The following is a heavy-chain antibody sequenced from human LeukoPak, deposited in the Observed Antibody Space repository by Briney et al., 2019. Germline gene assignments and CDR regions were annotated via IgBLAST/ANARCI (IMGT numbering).Heavy chain of an antibody. Sequence: PSGTLSLTCAVSGGSISSSYWWIWVRQPPGKGLEWIGEIYHSGSTNYNPSLKSRVTISVDKSKNQFSLQLSSVTAADTAVYYCASVGLLLADAFDIWGQGTMVTVSS. J-gene: IGHJ3*02. V-gene: IGHV4-4*02. CDR1: GGSISSSYW. CDR3: ASVGLLLADAFDI. D-gene: IGHD3-22*01. CDR2: IYHSGST.